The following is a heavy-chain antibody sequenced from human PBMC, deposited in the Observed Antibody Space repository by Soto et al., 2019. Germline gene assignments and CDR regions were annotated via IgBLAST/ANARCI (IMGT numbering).Heavy chain of an antibody. Sequence: PGGSRRLSCAASGFTFSSYIVNWVRQAPGKGLEWVSYISSGSKTIYYADSVKGRFTVSRDNAKNSQYLQMNSLRDEDTAVYYCAREDILGVRSFDYWGQGTLVTVAS. J-gene: IGHJ4*02. CDR2: ISSGSKTI. V-gene: IGHV3-48*02. CDR3: AREDILGVRSFDY. D-gene: IGHD3-9*01. CDR1: GFTFSSYI.